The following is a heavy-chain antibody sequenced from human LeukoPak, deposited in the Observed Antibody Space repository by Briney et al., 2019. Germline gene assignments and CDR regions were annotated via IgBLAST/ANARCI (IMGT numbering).Heavy chain of an antibody. D-gene: IGHD2-2*01. Sequence: PSETLSLTCTVSGYSISSGYYWGWIRQPPGKGLEWIGSIYHSGSTYYSPSLKSRVTISVDTSKNQFSLKLSSVTAADTAVYYCARVRETWGYCSSTSCYAGANWFDPWGQGTLVTVSS. CDR3: ARVRETWGYCSSTSCYAGANWFDP. V-gene: IGHV4-38-2*02. CDR1: GYSISSGYY. CDR2: IYHSGST. J-gene: IGHJ5*02.